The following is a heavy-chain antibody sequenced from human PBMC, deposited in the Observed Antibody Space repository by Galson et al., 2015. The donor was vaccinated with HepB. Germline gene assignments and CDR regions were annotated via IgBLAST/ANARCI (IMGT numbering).Heavy chain of an antibody. J-gene: IGHJ3*02. D-gene: IGHD3-22*01. CDR1: GSTFTSYY. CDR2: INPSGGST. V-gene: IGHV1-46*03. CDR3: ARGGDMIVVVNDAFDI. Sequence: SVKVSCKASGSTFTSYYMHWVRQAPGQGLEWMGIINPSGGSTSYAQKFQGRVTMTRDTSTSTAYMELSSLRSEDTAVYYCARGGDMIVVVNDAFDIWGQGTMVTVSS.